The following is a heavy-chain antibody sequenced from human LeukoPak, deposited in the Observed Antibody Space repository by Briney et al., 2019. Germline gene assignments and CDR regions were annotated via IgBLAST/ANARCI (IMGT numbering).Heavy chain of an antibody. CDR2: INPSGGST. J-gene: IGHJ3*02. Sequence: ASVKVSCKASGYTFTSYYMHWVRQAPGQGLEWMGIINPSGGSTSYAQKFQGRVTMTRDMSTSTVYMELSSLRSEDTAVYYCAKSNGYGLVDIWGQGTMVTVSS. D-gene: IGHD3-10*01. V-gene: IGHV1-46*01. CDR1: GYTFTSYY. CDR3: AKSNGYGLVDI.